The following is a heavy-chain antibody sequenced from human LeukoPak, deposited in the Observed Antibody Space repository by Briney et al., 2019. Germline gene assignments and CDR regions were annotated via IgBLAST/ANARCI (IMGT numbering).Heavy chain of an antibody. CDR2: INHNGNVN. CDR3: ARGGGLDV. V-gene: IGHV3-7*03. Sequence: QTGGSLRLSCAASGFDFSSYGMSWARQAPGKGLEWVASINHNGNVNYYVDSVKGRFTISRDNAKNSLYLQMSNLRAEDTAVYFCARGGGLDVWGQGATVTVSS. D-gene: IGHD3-16*01. CDR1: GFDFSSYG. J-gene: IGHJ6*02.